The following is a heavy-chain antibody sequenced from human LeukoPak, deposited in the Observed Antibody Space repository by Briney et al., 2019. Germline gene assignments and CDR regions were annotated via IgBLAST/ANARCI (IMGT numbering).Heavy chain of an antibody. J-gene: IGHJ3*02. V-gene: IGHV3-23*01. CDR1: GLTFSSYA. D-gene: IGHD2-15*01. CDR3: AKVGGDIVVVVAATGAFDI. CDR2: IRVSGGST. Sequence: GRSLRLSCAASGLTFSSYAMSWVRQAPGKGLRGVSAIRVSGGSTYYADSVKGRFTISRDNSKNTLYLQMNSLRAEDTAVYYCAKVGGDIVVVVAATGAFDIWGQGTMVTVSS.